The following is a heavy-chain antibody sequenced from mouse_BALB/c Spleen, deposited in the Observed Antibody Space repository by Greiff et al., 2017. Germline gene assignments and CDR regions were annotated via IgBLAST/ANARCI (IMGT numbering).Heavy chain of an antibody. CDR1: GFTFSSYA. Sequence: EVQRVESGGGLVKPGGSLKLSCAASGFTFSSYAMSWVRQSPEKRLEWVAEISSGGSYTYYPDTVTGRFTISRDNAKNTLYLEMSSLRSEDTAMYYCATCGNHGGFAYWGQGTLVTVSA. D-gene: IGHD2-1*01. J-gene: IGHJ3*01. CDR2: ISSGGSYT. CDR3: ATCGNHGGFAY. V-gene: IGHV5-9-4*01.